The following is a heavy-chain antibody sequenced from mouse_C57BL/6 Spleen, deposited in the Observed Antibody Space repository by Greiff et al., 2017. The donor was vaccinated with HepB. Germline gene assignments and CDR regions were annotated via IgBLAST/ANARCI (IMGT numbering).Heavy chain of an antibody. CDR3: TRGPSYSNYAMDY. V-gene: IGHV1-15*01. CDR1: GYTFTDYE. CDR2: IDPETGGT. J-gene: IGHJ4*01. Sequence: VQLQQSGAELVRPGASVTLSCKASGYTFTDYEMHWVKQTPVHGLAWIGAIDPETGGTAYNQKFKGKAILTADNSSSTAYMELRSLTSEDAAVYYCTRGPSYSNYAMDYWGQGTSVTVSS. D-gene: IGHD2-5*01.